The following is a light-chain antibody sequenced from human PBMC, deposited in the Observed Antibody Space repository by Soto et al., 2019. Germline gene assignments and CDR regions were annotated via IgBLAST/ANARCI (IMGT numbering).Light chain of an antibody. CDR3: SSYTSTASLVL. V-gene: IGLV2-14*01. CDR2: EVS. J-gene: IGLJ2*01. CDR1: GNDIGAYDY. Sequence: QSALTQPASVAGSPGQSISISCTGSGNDIGAYDYVSWYQQHPGKAPRLIIFEVSYRPSGVSDRFSGSKSDNTASLTISGLQPEDEADYHCSSYTSTASLVLFGGGTKLTVL.